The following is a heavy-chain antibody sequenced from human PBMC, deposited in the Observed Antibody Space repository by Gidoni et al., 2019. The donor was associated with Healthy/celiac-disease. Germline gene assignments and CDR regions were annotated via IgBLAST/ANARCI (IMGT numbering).Heavy chain of an antibody. J-gene: IGHJ4*02. CDR2: ISYDGSNK. V-gene: IGHV3-30-3*01. D-gene: IGHD2-8*01. CDR1: GFPFSSYA. Sequence: QVQLVESGGGVVQPGRSLRLSCAASGFPFSSYAMHWVRQAPGKGLEWVAVISYDGSNKYDADSVKGRFTISRDKSKNTLYLQMNSLRAEDTAVYYCARDLFGYCTNGVCYIFDYWGQGTLVTVPS. CDR3: ARDLFGYCTNGVCYIFDY.